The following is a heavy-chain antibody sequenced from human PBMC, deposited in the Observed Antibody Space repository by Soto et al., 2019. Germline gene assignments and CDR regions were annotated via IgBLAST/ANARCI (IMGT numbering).Heavy chain of an antibody. V-gene: IGHV3-23*01. CDR2: ISAGGGST. Sequence: GGSLRLPCVASGFTFSTYAMSWVRQAPGKGLEWVSAISAGGGSTYYADSVKGRFTISRDNSINMLYLQMNSLRSDDTAVYYCAHPRGYGVFDAYDIWGQGAMVTVSS. J-gene: IGHJ3*02. D-gene: IGHD4-17*01. CDR1: GFTFSTYA. CDR3: AHPRGYGVFDAYDI.